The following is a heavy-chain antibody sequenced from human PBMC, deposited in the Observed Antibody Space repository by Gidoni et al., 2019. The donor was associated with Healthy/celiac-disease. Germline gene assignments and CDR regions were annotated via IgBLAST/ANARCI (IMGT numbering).Heavy chain of an antibody. J-gene: IGHJ6*02. D-gene: IGHD2-2*02. CDR3: AREGYCSSTSCYTDYYYGMDV. CDR1: GGTFSSYA. V-gene: IGHV1-69*01. CDR2: IIPIFGTA. Sequence: QVQLVQSGAEVKKPGSSVKVSCKASGGTFSSYAISWVRQAPGQGLEWMGGIIPIFGTANYAQKFQGRVTITADESTSTAYMELSSLRSEDTAVYYCAREGYCSSTSCYTDYYYGMDVWGQGTTVTVSS.